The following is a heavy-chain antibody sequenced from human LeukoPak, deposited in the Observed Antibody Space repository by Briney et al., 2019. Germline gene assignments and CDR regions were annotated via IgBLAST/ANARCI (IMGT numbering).Heavy chain of an antibody. CDR3: ARSTIAAPHAFDI. Sequence: SETLSLTCTVSGGSISSYYWSWIRQPPGKGLEGIGYIYYGGSTNYNPSLKSRVTISVDTSKNQLSLKLSSVTAADTAAYYCARSTIAAPHAFDIWGQGTMVTVSS. D-gene: IGHD6-6*01. CDR1: GGSISSYY. CDR2: IYYGGST. J-gene: IGHJ3*02. V-gene: IGHV4-59*01.